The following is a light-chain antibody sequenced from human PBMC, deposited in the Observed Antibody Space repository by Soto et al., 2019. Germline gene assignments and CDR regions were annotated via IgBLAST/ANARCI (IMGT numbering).Light chain of an antibody. CDR2: EGN. Sequence: QSVLTQPASVSASPGQSITISCTGTSSDVGSYNLVSWFQQHPGKAPKLMIYEGNKRPSGVSNRFSGSKSGNTASLTISGLQAEDEADYYCCSYAGSSTLVFGGGT. V-gene: IGLV2-23*01. CDR1: SSDVGSYNL. J-gene: IGLJ3*02. CDR3: CSYAGSSTLV.